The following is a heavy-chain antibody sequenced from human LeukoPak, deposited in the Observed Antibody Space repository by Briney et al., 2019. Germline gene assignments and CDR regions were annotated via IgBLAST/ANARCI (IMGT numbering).Heavy chain of an antibody. CDR1: GFTLSNAW. J-gene: IGHJ4*02. CDR2: INSDGNST. V-gene: IGHV3-74*01. D-gene: IGHD5-12*01. Sequence: GGSLRLSCAASGFTLSNAWMHWVRQAPGKGPAWVSRINSDGNSTSYANSVKGRFTISRDDSKITMHLQMNNLRAEDTAVYYCARGQGGYSDSRHDYWGQGTLVTVSS. CDR3: ARGQGGYSDSRHDY.